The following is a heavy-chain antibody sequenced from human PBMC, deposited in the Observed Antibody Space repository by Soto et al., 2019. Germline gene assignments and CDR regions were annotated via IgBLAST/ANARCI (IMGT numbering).Heavy chain of an antibody. V-gene: IGHV1-69*06. CDR2: IIPIFGTA. CDR1: GGTFRRYA. Sequence: GASVQVSCRASGGTFRRYAISWVRQAPGQGLGWMGGIIPIFGTANYAQKFQGRVTITADKSKRTDYVGPTSLTFEDTAVYYCEREKYSTSWFDLCGQGTRVTVSS. J-gene: IGHJ5*02. CDR3: EREKYSTSWFDL. D-gene: IGHD6-13*01.